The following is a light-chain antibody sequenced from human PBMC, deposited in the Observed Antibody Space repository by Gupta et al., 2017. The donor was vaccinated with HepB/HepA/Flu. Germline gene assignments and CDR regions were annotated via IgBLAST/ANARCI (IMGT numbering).Light chain of an antibody. CDR3: SSYAGSNNFV. Sequence: QSALTQPPSASGSPGQSVPIPCTGTSSDVGGYNYVSWYQLHPGKAPKLMIYDVTNRPSGVPDRFSGSKSGNTASLTVSGLQAEDEADYYCSSYAGSNNFVFGTGTKVTVL. V-gene: IGLV2-8*01. J-gene: IGLJ1*01. CDR1: SSDVGGYNY. CDR2: DVT.